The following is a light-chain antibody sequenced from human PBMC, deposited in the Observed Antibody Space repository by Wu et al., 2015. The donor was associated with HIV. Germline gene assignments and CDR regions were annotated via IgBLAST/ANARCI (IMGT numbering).Light chain of an antibody. V-gene: IGKV1-8*01. CDR2: AAS. J-gene: IGKJ1*01. CDR3: QQYYDYPWT. Sequence: AIRMTQSPSSLSASIGDRVTITCRASQGISTYLDWYQQKPGKAPKLLIYAASTLQSGVPSRFSGSGSGTDFTLTISCLQSEDFATYYCQQYYDYPWTFGQGTKVEMK. CDR1: QGISTY.